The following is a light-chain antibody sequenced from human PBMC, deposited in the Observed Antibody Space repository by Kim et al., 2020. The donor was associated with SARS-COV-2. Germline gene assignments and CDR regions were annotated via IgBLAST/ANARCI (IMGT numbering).Light chain of an antibody. Sequence: SSELTQDPAVSVALGQTVRLTCQGDSLRNYYATWYQQRPGQAPVLVLYGKYNRPSGIPDRFSGSASGNTASLTITGAQAEDEADYSCTSRDSSGDHVVFG. CDR2: GKY. CDR3: TSRDSSGDHVV. V-gene: IGLV3-19*01. CDR1: SLRNYY. J-gene: IGLJ3*02.